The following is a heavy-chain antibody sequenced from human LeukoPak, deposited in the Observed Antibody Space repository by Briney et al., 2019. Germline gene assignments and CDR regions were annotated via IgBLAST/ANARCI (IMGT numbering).Heavy chain of an antibody. Sequence: GGSLRLSCAASGCSFSTYSMNWVRQAPGKGLEWVSYIRSSGSTIYYADSVKGRFTISRDNAKNSLYLQMNSLRDEDTAVYYCARDPAHSSGPFDCWGQGTLVTVSS. CDR2: IRSSGSTI. D-gene: IGHD3-22*01. V-gene: IGHV3-48*02. J-gene: IGHJ4*02. CDR1: GCSFSTYS. CDR3: ARDPAHSSGPFDC.